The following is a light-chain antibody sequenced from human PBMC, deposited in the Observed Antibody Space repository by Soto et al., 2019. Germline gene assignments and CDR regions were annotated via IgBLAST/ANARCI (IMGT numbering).Light chain of an antibody. CDR3: CSYTSSTALV. V-gene: IGLV2-18*02. CDR1: SSDVGSYNR. Sequence: QSVLTQPPSVSGSPGQSVTISCTGTSSDVGSYNRVSWYQQPPGTAPKLIIYEVSHRPSGVPDRFSGSKSGNTASLTISGLQAEDEAAYYCCSYTSSTALVFGGGTKVTVL. J-gene: IGLJ3*02. CDR2: EVS.